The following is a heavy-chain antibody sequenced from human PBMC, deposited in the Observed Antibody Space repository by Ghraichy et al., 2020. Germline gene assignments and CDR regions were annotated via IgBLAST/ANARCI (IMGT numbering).Heavy chain of an antibody. D-gene: IGHD3-22*01. J-gene: IGHJ5*02. CDR3: ASASDSSGYPDKNWFDP. Sequence: SVKVSCKASGGTFSSYAISWVRQAPGQGLEWMGGIIPIFGTANYAQKFQGRVTITADKSTRTAYMELSSLRSEDTAVDYCASASDSSGYPDKNWFDPWGQGTLVTVAS. V-gene: IGHV1-69*06. CDR2: IIPIFGTA. CDR1: GGTFSSYA.